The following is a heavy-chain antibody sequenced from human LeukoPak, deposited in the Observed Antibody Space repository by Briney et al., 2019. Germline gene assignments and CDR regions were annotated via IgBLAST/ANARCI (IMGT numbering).Heavy chain of an antibody. CDR1: GDSIGGFY. Sequence: PSETLSLTCTVSGDSIGGFYWSWIRQPPGKGLEWIGYIYYSGSTNYNPSLKSRVTMSIDTSKSQFSLKLTSVTAADTAVYYCARRRYTSGYLDYWGQGTLVTVSS. CDR3: ARRRYTSGYLDY. V-gene: IGHV4-59*08. D-gene: IGHD3-22*01. J-gene: IGHJ4*02. CDR2: IYYSGST.